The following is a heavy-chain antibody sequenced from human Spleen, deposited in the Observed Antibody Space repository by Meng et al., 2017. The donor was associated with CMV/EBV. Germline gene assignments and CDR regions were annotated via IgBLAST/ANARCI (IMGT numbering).Heavy chain of an antibody. Sequence: SCAISGDSVSSNSAAWNWIRQSPSRGLEWLGRTYYRSKWYNDYAVSVKSRITNNPDTSKNQFPLQLNSVTPEDTAVYYCARSPPYQLLVDYWGQGTLVTVSS. J-gene: IGHJ4*02. CDR2: TYYRSKWYN. D-gene: IGHD2-2*01. CDR1: GDSVSSNSAA. V-gene: IGHV6-1*01. CDR3: ARSPPYQLLVDY.